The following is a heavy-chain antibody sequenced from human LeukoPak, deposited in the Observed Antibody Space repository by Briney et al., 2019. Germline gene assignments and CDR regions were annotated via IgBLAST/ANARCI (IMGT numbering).Heavy chain of an antibody. Sequence: SETLSLTCTVSGVSISSSNSYWGWIRQPPGKGLEWIGNIYYSGSTYCNPSLKSRVTISVDTSKNQFSLKLSAVTAADTAVYYCASVRRGFGESSKYYSYYYMDVWGNGTTVTISS. CDR1: GVSISSSNSY. D-gene: IGHD3-10*01. CDR3: ASVRRGFGESSKYYSYYYMDV. J-gene: IGHJ6*03. V-gene: IGHV4-39*01. CDR2: IYYSGST.